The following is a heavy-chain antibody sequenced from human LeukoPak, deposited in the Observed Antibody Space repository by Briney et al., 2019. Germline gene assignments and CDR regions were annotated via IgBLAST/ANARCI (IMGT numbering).Heavy chain of an antibody. CDR3: AARAWGSGIAVAGTGVDY. Sequence: GGSLRLSCAASGFTFSSYTMTWVRRAPGKGLEWISCIIGSGSRSYFADSVKGRFTISRDNFQNTLYLQMNSLRDEDTAVYYCAARAWGSGIAVAGTGVDYWGQGTLVTVSS. CDR2: IIGSGSRS. D-gene: IGHD6-19*01. J-gene: IGHJ4*02. V-gene: IGHV3-23*01. CDR1: GFTFSSYT.